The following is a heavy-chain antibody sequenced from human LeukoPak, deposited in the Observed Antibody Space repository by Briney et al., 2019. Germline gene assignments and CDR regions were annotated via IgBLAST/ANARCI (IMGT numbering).Heavy chain of an antibody. Sequence: GESLKISCKGSGYSFTSYWIGWVRQMPGESLEWMGIIYPGDSDTRYSPSFQGQVTISADKSISTAYLQWSSLKASDTAMYYCARSSYGGNSNYYFDYWGQGTLVTVSS. CDR3: ARSSYGGNSNYYFDY. V-gene: IGHV5-51*01. CDR1: GYSFTSYW. J-gene: IGHJ4*02. D-gene: IGHD4-23*01. CDR2: IYPGDSDT.